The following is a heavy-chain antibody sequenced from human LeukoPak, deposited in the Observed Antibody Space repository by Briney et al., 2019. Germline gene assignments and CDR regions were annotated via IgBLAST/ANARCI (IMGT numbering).Heavy chain of an antibody. Sequence: SETLSLTCAVYGGSFSGYYWSWIRQPPGKGLEWIGEINHSGSTYYNPSLKSRVTISVDTSKNQFSLKLSSVTAADTAVYYCARASHWGLWDYWGQGTLVTVSS. CDR1: GGSFSGYY. CDR2: INHSGST. CDR3: ARASHWGLWDY. J-gene: IGHJ4*02. D-gene: IGHD7-27*01. V-gene: IGHV4-34*09.